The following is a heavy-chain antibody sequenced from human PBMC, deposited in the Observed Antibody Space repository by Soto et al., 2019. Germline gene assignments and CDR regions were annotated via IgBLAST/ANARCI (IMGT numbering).Heavy chain of an antibody. D-gene: IGHD2-8*01. V-gene: IGHV3-11*01. CDR3: ARASGLLCTNGVCTSPLDY. CDR1: GFTFSDYY. Sequence: QVQLVESGGGLVKPGGSLRLSCAASGFTFSDYYMSWIRQAPGQGLEWVSYISSSGSTIYYADSVKGRFTISRDNAKNSVYLQMNSLRAEYTAVYYCARASGLLCTNGVCTSPLDYWGQGTLVTVSS. J-gene: IGHJ4*02. CDR2: ISSSGSTI.